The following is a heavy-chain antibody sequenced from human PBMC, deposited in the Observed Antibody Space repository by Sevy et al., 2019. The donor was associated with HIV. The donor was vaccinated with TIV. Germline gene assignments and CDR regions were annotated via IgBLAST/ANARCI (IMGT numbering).Heavy chain of an antibody. V-gene: IGHV3-30*02. CDR2: IRHDGTTK. J-gene: IGHJ4*02. Sequence: GGSLRLSCAAAGFIFSTYGMNWVRQAPGKGLEWVDYIRHDGTTKYYLDSVKGRFTVSRDNSKNTLSLGMNRLKAEDTAVYYCARDPLGYGGNNDSWGQGTLVTVSS. CDR3: ARDPLGYGGNNDS. D-gene: IGHD4-17*01. CDR1: GFIFSTYG.